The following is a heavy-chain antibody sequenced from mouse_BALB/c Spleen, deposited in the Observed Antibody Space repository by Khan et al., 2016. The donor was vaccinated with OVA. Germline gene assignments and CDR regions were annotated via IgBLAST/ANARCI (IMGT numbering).Heavy chain of an antibody. D-gene: IGHD1-1*02. J-gene: IGHJ3*01. CDR2: INPSNGGT. V-gene: IGHV1S81*02. Sequence: QVQLQQSGVELVKPGASVRLSCKASGYTFTSYYLYWVKQRPGHGLEWIGDINPSNGGTNFNENFKTKATLTVDKSSSTAYMQLSSLTSEDSAVYYCTRSGYGAFAYWGQGTLVTVSA. CDR1: GYTFTSYY. CDR3: TRSGYGAFAY.